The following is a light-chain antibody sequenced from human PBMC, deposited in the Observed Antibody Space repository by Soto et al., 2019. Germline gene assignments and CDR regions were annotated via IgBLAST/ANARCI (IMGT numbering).Light chain of an antibody. CDR3: QQRSSWPGT. J-gene: IGKJ1*01. CDR1: QSVGSDS. Sequence: EMALTKSLATLSLPPGARATLSCRASQSVGSDSLAWYQQKPGQAPRILIYAASSRATGIPDRFSGSGSGTDFTLTISRLEPKDFAIYYCQQRSSWPGTFGQGTKVDIK. V-gene: IGKV3D-20*02. CDR2: AAS.